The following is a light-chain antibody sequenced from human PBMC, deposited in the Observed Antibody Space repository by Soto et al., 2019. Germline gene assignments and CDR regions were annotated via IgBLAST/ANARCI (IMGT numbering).Light chain of an antibody. V-gene: IGKV4-1*01. J-gene: IGKJ1*01. CDR1: QSVLYSSNNKNY. CDR2: WAS. Sequence: DIVMTQSPDSLAVSLGERATINCKSSQSVLYSSNNKNYLAWYQQKPGQPPKLLIYWASTRKSGVPDRFSGTGSGTEFTLTISSLQSEDFALYYCQQYNDWPLTFGQGTKVDIK. CDR3: QQYNDWPLT.